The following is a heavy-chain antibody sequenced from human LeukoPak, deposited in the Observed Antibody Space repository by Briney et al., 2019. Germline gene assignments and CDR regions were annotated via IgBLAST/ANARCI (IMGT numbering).Heavy chain of an antibody. D-gene: IGHD4-23*01. V-gene: IGHV3-21*01. Sequence: GGSLRLSCAASGFTFDDYGMSWVRQAPGKGLEWVSAITATSLHIYYADSVKGRFTISRDNAKNSLYLQMNSLRVEDTALYYCARVRSVGGNPHAFNIWGQGTMVTVS. CDR3: ARVRSVGGNPHAFNI. CDR2: ITATSLHI. CDR1: GFTFDDYG. J-gene: IGHJ3*02.